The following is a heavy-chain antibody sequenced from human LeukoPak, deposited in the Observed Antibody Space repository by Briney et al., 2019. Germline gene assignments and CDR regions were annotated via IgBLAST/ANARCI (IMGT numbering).Heavy chain of an antibody. V-gene: IGHV3-23*01. D-gene: IGHD3-22*01. Sequence: GGSLRLSCAVSGITLGSYGMSWVRQAPGKGLEWVAGISDSGGRTNYADSVKGRFTISRDNPKNTLYLQMNSLRAEDTAVYFCAKRGVVIRVILVGFHKEAYYFDSWGQGALVTVSS. J-gene: IGHJ4*02. CDR2: ISDSGGRT. CDR1: GITLGSYG. CDR3: AKRGVVIRVILVGFHKEAYYFDS.